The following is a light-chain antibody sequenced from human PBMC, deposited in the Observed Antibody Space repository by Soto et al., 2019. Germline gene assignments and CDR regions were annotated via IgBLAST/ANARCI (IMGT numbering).Light chain of an antibody. CDR3: QQYTNWRT. V-gene: IGKV3-11*01. CDR2: ADS. Sequence: EIVLTQTPATLSLSPGETATLSCRASQSVSGYIGWYQQKPGQAPRLLIYADSNRATGIPARFSGSGSGTDFTPTISSLEPEDFAVYYCQQYTNWRTFGQGTKVDIK. J-gene: IGKJ1*01. CDR1: QSVSGY.